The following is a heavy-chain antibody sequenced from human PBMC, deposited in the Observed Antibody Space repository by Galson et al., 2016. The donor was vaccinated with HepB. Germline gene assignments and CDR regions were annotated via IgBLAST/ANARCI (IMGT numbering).Heavy chain of an antibody. D-gene: IGHD6-19*01. CDR2: IYDRATT. V-gene: IGHV4-59*08. J-gene: IGHJ4*02. CDR3: GRHLSGIAVAGIES. CDR1: GGSISSAY. Sequence: SETLSLTCTVSGGSISSAYWSWIRQTPGEGLQWIGLIYDRATTIYNPSLKSRVTISMDTSKNEVSLKLSSVTAADTAVYYCGRHLSGIAVAGIESWGQGTLVTVSS.